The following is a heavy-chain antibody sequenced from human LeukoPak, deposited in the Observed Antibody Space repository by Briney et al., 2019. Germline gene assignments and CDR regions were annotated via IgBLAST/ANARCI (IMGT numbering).Heavy chain of an antibody. Sequence: SSETLSLSCTVSGVSISSYYWSWIRQPPGKGLEWIGYIYYSVSTNYNPSLKSRVTMSVDTSKSQFSLKLSSVTSADTAVYYCARGMGATSPVDYWGQGTLVTVSS. CDR1: GVSISSYY. V-gene: IGHV4-59*12. CDR3: ARGMGATSPVDY. J-gene: IGHJ4*02. D-gene: IGHD1-26*01. CDR2: IYYSVST.